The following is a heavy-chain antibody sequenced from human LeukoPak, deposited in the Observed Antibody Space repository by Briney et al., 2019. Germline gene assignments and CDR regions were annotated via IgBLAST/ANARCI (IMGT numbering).Heavy chain of an antibody. CDR3: ARAGGYRDY. CDR1: GFTFSSYE. CDR2: ISSSGRTI. J-gene: IGHJ4*02. Sequence: GGSLRLSCAASGFTFSSYEMNWVRQAPGKGPEWVSYISSSGRTIYYADSVKGRFTISRDNAKNSLYLQMNSLRAEDTAVYYCARAGGYRDYWGQGTLVTVSS. V-gene: IGHV3-48*03. D-gene: IGHD5-18*01.